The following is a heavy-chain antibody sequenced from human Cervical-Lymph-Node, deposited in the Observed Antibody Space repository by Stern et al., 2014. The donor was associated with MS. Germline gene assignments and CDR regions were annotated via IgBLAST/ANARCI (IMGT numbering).Heavy chain of an antibody. V-gene: IGHV1-69*01. J-gene: IGHJ5*02. Sequence: QVQLGQSGAEVTKPGSSVKVSCKASGGTFSKFPSSWVRQAPGQGLEWMGGIFPVFGTPTYAQEFRRRVTITADVSTSTVYMELSSLRSDDTAVYYCALSSETSDRWYSLGYDLWGQGTLVTVSS. CDR1: GGTFSKFP. CDR2: IFPVFGTP. D-gene: IGHD6-13*01. CDR3: ALSSETSDRWYSLGYDL.